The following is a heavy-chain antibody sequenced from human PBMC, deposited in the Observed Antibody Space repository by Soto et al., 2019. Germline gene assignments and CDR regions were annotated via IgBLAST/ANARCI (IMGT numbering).Heavy chain of an antibody. CDR1: GYTFTSYD. D-gene: IGHD3-3*01. J-gene: IGHJ6*03. Sequence: ASVKVYCKASGYTFTSYDINWVRQATGQGLEWMGWMNPNSGNTGYAQKFQGRVTMTRNTSISTAYMELSSLRSEDTAVYYCARGASGNTYYDFWSGRYYMDVWGKGTTVTVSS. CDR3: ARGASGNTYYDFWSGRYYMDV. CDR2: MNPNSGNT. V-gene: IGHV1-8*01.